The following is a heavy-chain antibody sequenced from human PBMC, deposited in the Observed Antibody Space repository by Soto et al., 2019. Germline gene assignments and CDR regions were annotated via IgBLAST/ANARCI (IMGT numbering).Heavy chain of an antibody. J-gene: IGHJ4*02. CDR1: GFTFSDYY. V-gene: IGHV3-11*01. Sequence: QVQLVESGGGLVKPGGSLRLSCAASGFTFSDYYMSWIRQAPGKGLEWVSYISSSGSTISYADSVKGRFTISRDNAKNSLYLQMNSLRAEDTAVYYCAKLVAGVTVPFWLYADYWGQGTLVTFSS. CDR2: ISSSGSTI. CDR3: AKLVAGVTVPFWLYADY. D-gene: IGHD6-19*01.